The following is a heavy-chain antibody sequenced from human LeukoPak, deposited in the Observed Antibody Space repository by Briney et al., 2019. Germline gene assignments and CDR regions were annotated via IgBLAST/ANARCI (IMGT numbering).Heavy chain of an antibody. J-gene: IGHJ3*02. CDR2: IYSGGST. Sequence: PGGSLRLSCAASGFTVSSNYMSWVRQAPGKGLEWVSVIYSGGSTYYADSVKGRFTISRDNSKNTLYLQMNSLRAEGTAVYYCARDARSGVYDAFDIWGQGTMVTVSS. CDR1: GFTVSSNY. V-gene: IGHV3-66*01. CDR3: ARDARSGVYDAFDI.